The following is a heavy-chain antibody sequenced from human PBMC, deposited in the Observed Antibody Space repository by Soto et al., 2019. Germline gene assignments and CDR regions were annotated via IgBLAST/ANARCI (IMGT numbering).Heavy chain of an antibody. Sequence: ESGGGVVQPGRSLRLSCAASGFTFSSYAMHWVRQAPGKGLEWVAVISYDGSNKYYADSVKGRFTISRDNSKNTLYLQMNSLRAEDTAVYYCARLDIVVVVAAISDYWGQGTLVTVSS. CDR3: ARLDIVVVVAAISDY. V-gene: IGHV3-30-3*01. J-gene: IGHJ4*02. CDR2: ISYDGSNK. D-gene: IGHD2-15*01. CDR1: GFTFSSYA.